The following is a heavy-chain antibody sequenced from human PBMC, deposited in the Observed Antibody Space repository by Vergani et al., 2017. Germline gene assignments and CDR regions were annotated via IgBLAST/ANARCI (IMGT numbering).Heavy chain of an antibody. V-gene: IGHV3-7*01. D-gene: IGHD4-17*01. CDR2: IKQDGSEK. J-gene: IGHJ5*01. Sequence: VQLVESGGGVVQPGRSLRLSCAASGFTFSSYWMSWVRQAPGKGLEWVANIKQDGSEKYYVDSVKGRFTISRDNAKNSLYLQMNSLRAEDTAVYYCARMVPNYGDYNGFDYWGQGTLVTVSS. CDR3: ARMVPNYGDYNGFDY. CDR1: GFTFSSYW.